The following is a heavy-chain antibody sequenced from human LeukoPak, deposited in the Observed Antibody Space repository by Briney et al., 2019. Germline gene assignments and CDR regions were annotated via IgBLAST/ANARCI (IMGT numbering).Heavy chain of an antibody. CDR3: ARAVWELPGYYYYYYMDV. J-gene: IGHJ6*03. CDR1: GGSFSGYY. V-gene: IGHV4-59*01. D-gene: IGHD1-26*01. Sequence: SETLSLTCAVYGGSFSGYYWSWIRQPPGKGLEWIGYIYYSGSTNYNPSLKSRVTISVDTSKNQFSLKLSSVTAADTAVYYCARAVWELPGYYYYYYMDVWGKGTTVTISS. CDR2: IYYSGST.